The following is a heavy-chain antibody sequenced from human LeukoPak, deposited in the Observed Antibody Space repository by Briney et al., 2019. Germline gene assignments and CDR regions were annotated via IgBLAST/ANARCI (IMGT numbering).Heavy chain of an antibody. CDR3: ARSEKNYDFWTGEDY. CDR2: ISSSGSTL. J-gene: IGHJ4*02. CDR1: GFIFSDYY. Sequence: PGGSLRLSCAASGFIFSDYYMTWVRQPPGKGLEWISYISSSGSTLDYADSVKGRFTISRDNGKNSVSLQMNSLRAEDTAVYSCARSEKNYDFWTGEDYWGQGTLVTVSS. D-gene: IGHD3-3*01. V-gene: IGHV3-11*04.